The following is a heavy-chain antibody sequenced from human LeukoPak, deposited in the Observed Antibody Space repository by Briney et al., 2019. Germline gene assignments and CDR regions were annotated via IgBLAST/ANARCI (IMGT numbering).Heavy chain of an antibody. CDR3: ARDPGYSSGVVGY. Sequence: GGSLRLSCAASGFTVSSNYMSWVRQAPGKGLEWVSVIYSGGSTYYADSVKGRFTISRDNSKNTLYLQMNSLRAEDTAVYYCARDPGYSSGVVGYWGQGTLVTVSS. J-gene: IGHJ4*02. D-gene: IGHD6-19*01. CDR2: IYSGGST. CDR1: GFTVSSNY. V-gene: IGHV3-53*01.